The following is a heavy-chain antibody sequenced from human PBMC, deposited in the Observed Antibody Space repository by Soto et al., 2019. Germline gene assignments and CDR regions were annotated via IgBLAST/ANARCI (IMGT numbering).Heavy chain of an antibody. CDR3: ARGIYSKVGATIWFDP. D-gene: IGHD1-26*01. CDR2: IYYSGST. CDR1: GGSISSGGYY. Sequence: SETLSLTCTVSGGSISSGGYYWSWIRQHPGKGLEWIGYIYYSGSTYYNPSLKSRVTISVDTSKNQFSLKLSSVTAADTAVYYCARGIYSKVGATIWFDPWGQGTLVTVSS. J-gene: IGHJ5*02. V-gene: IGHV4-31*03.